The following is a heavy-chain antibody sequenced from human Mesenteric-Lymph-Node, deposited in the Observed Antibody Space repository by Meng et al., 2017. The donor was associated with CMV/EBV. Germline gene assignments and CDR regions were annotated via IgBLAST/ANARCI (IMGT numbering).Heavy chain of an antibody. CDR3: ARDSPPSGNYARMDV. V-gene: IGHV1-69*05. Sequence: SAKVSCKASGGTFSSYPISWLRQAPGQGLEWMGGIIAIFGTPNYAQKFQDRITITTDVSTGTDYMELSSLRSDDTAVYYCARDSPPSGNYARMDVWGQGTTVTVSS. CDR2: IIAIFGTP. D-gene: IGHD6-25*01. CDR1: GGTFSSYP. J-gene: IGHJ6*02.